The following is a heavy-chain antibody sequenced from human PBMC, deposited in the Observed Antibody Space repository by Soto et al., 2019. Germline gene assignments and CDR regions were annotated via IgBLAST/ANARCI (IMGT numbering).Heavy chain of an antibody. D-gene: IGHD2-2*01. Sequence: ASVKVSCKASGYTFTGYYMHWVRKAPGQGLEWMGWINPNSGGTNYAQKFQGWVTMTRDTSISTAYMELSRLRSDDTAVYYCARGYCSSTSCYAFDYWGQGTLVTVSS. J-gene: IGHJ4*02. CDR3: ARGYCSSTSCYAFDY. V-gene: IGHV1-2*04. CDR1: GYTFTGYY. CDR2: INPNSGGT.